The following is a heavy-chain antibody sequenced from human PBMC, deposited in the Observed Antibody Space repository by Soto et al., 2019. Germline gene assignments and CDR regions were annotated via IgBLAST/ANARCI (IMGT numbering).Heavy chain of an antibody. CDR1: GCTFSSYW. Sequence: EVQLVESGGGLVQPGGSLRLSCAASGCTFSSYWMHWVRKSPGKGLVWVSRIKTDGSDTHYADSVKGRITRSRNKTNHTLDRHMSSPSNEHTGVYYCARPLTGAWGYDICGPGTMVIVS. J-gene: IGHJ3*02. D-gene: IGHD7-27*01. CDR3: ARPLTGAWGYDI. CDR2: IKTDGSDT. V-gene: IGHV3-74*01.